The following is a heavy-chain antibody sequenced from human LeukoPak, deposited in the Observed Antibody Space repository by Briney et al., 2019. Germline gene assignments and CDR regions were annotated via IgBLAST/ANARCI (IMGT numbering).Heavy chain of an antibody. D-gene: IGHD3-10*01. CDR3: ARDLPDGSGTFYSDY. J-gene: IGHJ4*02. CDR2: IHYSGNA. CDR1: GDSLSSGSYY. Sequence: SETLSLTCTVSGDSLSSGSYYWTWVRQHPGRGLGWIGYIHYSGNAYYNPSLKSRVTISVDTSKNQFSLKLDSVTAADTAVYYCARDLPDGSGTFYSDYWGQGALVTVSS. V-gene: IGHV4-31*03.